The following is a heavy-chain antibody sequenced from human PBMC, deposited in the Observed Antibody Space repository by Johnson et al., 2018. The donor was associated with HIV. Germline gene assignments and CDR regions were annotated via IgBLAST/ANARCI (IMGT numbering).Heavy chain of an antibody. CDR3: AKGGQQLADAFDI. CDR1: GFTFSSYG. CDR2: IRYDGSNK. Sequence: QVQLVESGGGVVQPGGSLRLSCAASGFTFSSYGMHWVRQAPGKGLEWVAFIRYDGSNKYYAASVKGRFTISRDNSKNTVYLQMNSLRADDTAVYYCAKGGQQLADAFDIWGQGTMVTVSS. J-gene: IGHJ3*02. D-gene: IGHD6-13*01. V-gene: IGHV3-30*02.